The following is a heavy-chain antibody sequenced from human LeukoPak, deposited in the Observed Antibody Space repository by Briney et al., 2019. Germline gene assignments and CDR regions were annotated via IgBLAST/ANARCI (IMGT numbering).Heavy chain of an antibody. Sequence: SVKVSCKASGGTFSSYAISWVRQALGQGLEWMGGIIPIFGTANYAQKFQGRVTVTADKSTSTAYMELSSLRSEDTAVYYCARDKAGTPWLAANTAFDIWGQGTMVTVSS. CDR2: IIPIFGTA. CDR3: ARDKAGTPWLAANTAFDI. V-gene: IGHV1-69*06. CDR1: GGTFSSYA. J-gene: IGHJ3*02. D-gene: IGHD3-22*01.